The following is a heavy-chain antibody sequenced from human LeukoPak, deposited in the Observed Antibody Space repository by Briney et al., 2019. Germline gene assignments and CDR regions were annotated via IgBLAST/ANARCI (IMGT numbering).Heavy chain of an antibody. CDR2: INPNSGGT. D-gene: IGHD3-22*01. Sequence: GASVKVSCKASGYSFTGYYMHWVRQAPGQGLEWVGWINPNSGGTNYAQKFQGRVTMTRDTSISTAYMELSNLKSDDTAVYYCARGPKFYYDTTDTQTDYWGQGTLVTVSS. V-gene: IGHV1-2*02. CDR1: GYSFTGYY. CDR3: ARGPKFYYDTTDTQTDY. J-gene: IGHJ4*02.